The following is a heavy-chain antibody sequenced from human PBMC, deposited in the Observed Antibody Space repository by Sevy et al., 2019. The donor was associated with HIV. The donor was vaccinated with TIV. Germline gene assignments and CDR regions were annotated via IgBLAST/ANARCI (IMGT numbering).Heavy chain of an antibody. Sequence: SETLSLTCTVSGGSVTSGNYYWTWIRQPPGKGLEWIGYISYSGITKYNPSLKSRVIISVDTSKSQFSLTLSSVTAADTAVYYCARVREAIYYFGMDVWGQGTTVTVSS. CDR2: ISYSGIT. V-gene: IGHV4-61*01. CDR1: GGSVTSGNYY. CDR3: ARVREAIYYFGMDV. J-gene: IGHJ6*02.